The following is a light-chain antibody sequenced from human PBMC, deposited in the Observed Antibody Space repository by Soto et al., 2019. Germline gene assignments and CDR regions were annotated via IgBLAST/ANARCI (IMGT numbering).Light chain of an antibody. CDR3: QKYDSAPLT. J-gene: IGKJ4*01. CDR2: AAS. V-gene: IGKV1-39*01. Sequence: DIQMTQSPSSLSASVGDRVTITCRASQSISTYLHWYQQKPGKAPNLLIYAASTLQSGVPSRFSGSGAGTDFTLTISSLQPEDFATYYCQKYDSAPLTFGGGTKVEIK. CDR1: QSISTY.